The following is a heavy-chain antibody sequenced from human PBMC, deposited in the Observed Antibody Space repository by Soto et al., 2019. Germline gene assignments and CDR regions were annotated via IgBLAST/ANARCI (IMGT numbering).Heavy chain of an antibody. Sequence: GGSLRLSCAASGFTFSSYWMSWVRQAPGKGLEWVANIKQDGSEKYYVDSVKGRFTISRDNAKNSLYLQMNSLRAEDTGVDYCARSSGLASGYDYYYYYYGMDVWGQGTTVTVSS. J-gene: IGHJ6*02. CDR2: IKQDGSEK. D-gene: IGHD5-12*01. V-gene: IGHV3-7*01. CDR1: GFTFSSYW. CDR3: ARSSGLASGYDYYYYYYGMDV.